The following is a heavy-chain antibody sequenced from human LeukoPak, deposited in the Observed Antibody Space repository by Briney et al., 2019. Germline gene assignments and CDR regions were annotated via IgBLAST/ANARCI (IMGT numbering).Heavy chain of an antibody. CDR1: GGSFSGYY. J-gene: IGHJ3*02. Sequence: SETLSLTCAVYGGSFSGYYWSWIRQPPGKGLEWIGEINHSGSTNYNPSLKSRVTISVDTSKNQFSLKLSSVTAADTAVYYCAGRVRKDCSSTSCYTRDAFDIWGQGTMVTVSS. V-gene: IGHV4-34*01. CDR2: INHSGST. CDR3: AGRVRKDCSSTSCYTRDAFDI. D-gene: IGHD2-2*02.